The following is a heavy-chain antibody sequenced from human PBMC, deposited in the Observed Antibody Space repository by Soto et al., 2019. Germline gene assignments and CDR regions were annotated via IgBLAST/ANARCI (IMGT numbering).Heavy chain of an antibody. Sequence: QVQLQESGPGLVKPSQTLSLTCTVSGGSISSGGYYWSWIRQHPGKGLEWIGYIYYSGSTYYNPPLKSRVTISVDTSKNQFSLKLSSVTAADTAVSYCARGPGRYFDWLPPNYYMDVWGKGTPVTVSS. D-gene: IGHD3-9*01. J-gene: IGHJ6*03. CDR1: GGSISSGGYY. CDR3: ARGPGRYFDWLPPNYYMDV. CDR2: IYYSGST. V-gene: IGHV4-31*03.